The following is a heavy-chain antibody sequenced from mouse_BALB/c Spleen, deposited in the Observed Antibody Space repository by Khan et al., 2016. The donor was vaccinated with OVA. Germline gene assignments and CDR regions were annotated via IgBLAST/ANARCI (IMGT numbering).Heavy chain of an antibody. CDR1: GYSITSDYA. D-gene: IGHD1-1*01. CDR3: ARGGYYYGSSSFAY. CDR2: ISYSGST. J-gene: IGHJ3*01. V-gene: IGHV3-2*02. Sequence: EVQLVESGPGLVKPSQSLSLTCTVTGYSITSDYAWNWIRQFPGNKLEWMGYISYSGSTSYNPSLKSRISITRDTSKNQFFLQLNSVTTEDTATDNGARGGYYYGSSSFAYWGQGTLVTVSA.